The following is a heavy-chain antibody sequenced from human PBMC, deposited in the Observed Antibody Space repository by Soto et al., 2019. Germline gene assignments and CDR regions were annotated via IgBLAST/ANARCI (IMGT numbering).Heavy chain of an antibody. J-gene: IGHJ4*02. V-gene: IGHV4-59*01. Sequence: SETLSLPCTVSGGSISSYYWSWIRQPPGKGLEWIGYIYYSGSTNYNPSLKSRVTSSVDTSKNQFSLKLSSVTAADTAVYYCAVGFDGYMGTRRFDYWGQGTLVTVAS. CDR1: GGSISSYY. CDR2: IYYSGST. D-gene: IGHD1-7*01. CDR3: AVGFDGYMGTRRFDY.